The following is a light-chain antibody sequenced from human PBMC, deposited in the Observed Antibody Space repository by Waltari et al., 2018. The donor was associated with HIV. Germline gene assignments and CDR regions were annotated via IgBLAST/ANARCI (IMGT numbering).Light chain of an antibody. V-gene: IGLV3-1*01. CDR1: DLGHKH. CDR3: QAWTSPGSI. CDR2: QKN. Sequence: QPPSVSVSAGQTVTITCSGNDLGHKHVYWYQQRPGQSPVRVMSQKNKRPSGIPERFSGSKSGNTATLTISGTQTLDEATYYCQAWTSPGSIFGGGTILTVL. J-gene: IGLJ2*01.